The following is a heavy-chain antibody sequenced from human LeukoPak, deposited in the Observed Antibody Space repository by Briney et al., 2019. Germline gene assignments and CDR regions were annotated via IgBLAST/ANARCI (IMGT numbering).Heavy chain of an antibody. CDR2: IIPILGIA. J-gene: IGHJ5*02. D-gene: IGHD2-2*01. Sequence: GASVKVSCKASGGTFSSYAISWVRQAPGQGLEWMGRIIPILGIANYAQKFQGRVTITADKSTSTAYMELSSLRSEDTAVYYCARDPCSSTSCYVSDPWGQGTLVTVSS. CDR1: GGTFSSYA. V-gene: IGHV1-69*04. CDR3: ARDPCSSTSCYVSDP.